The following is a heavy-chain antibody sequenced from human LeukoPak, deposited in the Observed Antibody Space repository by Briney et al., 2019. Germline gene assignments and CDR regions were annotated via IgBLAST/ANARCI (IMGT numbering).Heavy chain of an antibody. J-gene: IGHJ5*02. CDR1: GGSISSGSYD. D-gene: IGHD3-22*01. CDR3: ARAGLMYYYGSSGYYYQGWFDP. Sequence: PSETLSLTCTVSGGSISSGSYDWRWIRQPAGKGLEWTARIYTSGSTHYNPSLKRPFTISVDTSKNQFSLKLSSVTAADTAVYYCARAGLMYYYGSSGYYYQGWFDPWGQGTLVTVSS. V-gene: IGHV4-61*02. CDR2: IYTSGST.